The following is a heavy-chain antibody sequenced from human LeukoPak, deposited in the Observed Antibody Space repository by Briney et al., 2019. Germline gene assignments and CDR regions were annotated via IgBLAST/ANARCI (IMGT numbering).Heavy chain of an antibody. CDR3: AKDLRGSGSPAWVFDY. J-gene: IGHJ4*02. D-gene: IGHD3-10*01. CDR2: ISGSGGST. Sequence: HPGGSLRLSCAASGFTFSIYAMSWVRQAPGKGLEWVSAISGSGGSTYYADSVKGRLTISRDNSKNTLYLQMNSLRAEDTAVYYCAKDLRGSGSPAWVFDYWGQGTLVTVSS. CDR1: GFTFSIYA. V-gene: IGHV3-23*01.